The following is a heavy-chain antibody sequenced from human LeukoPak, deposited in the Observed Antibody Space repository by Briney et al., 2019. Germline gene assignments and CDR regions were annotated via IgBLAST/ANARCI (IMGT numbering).Heavy chain of an antibody. V-gene: IGHV3-13*01. D-gene: IGHD3-10*01. J-gene: IGHJ6*02. CDR1: GFTFSSYD. CDR2: IGTAGDA. Sequence: GGSLRLSCAASGFTFSSYDMHWVRQATGKGLEWVSAIGTAGDAYYPGSVKGRFTISRENAKNSLYLQMNSLRAEDTAVYYCARGLKEWFGELLVPYYYYYYGMDVWGQGTTVTVSS. CDR3: ARGLKEWFGELLVPYYYYYYGMDV.